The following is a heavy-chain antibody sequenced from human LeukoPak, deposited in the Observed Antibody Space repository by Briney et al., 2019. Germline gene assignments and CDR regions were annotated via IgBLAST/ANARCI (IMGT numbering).Heavy chain of an antibody. D-gene: IGHD5-18*01. CDR3: ARVPYTAMVRYYFDY. CDR2: IYYSGST. V-gene: IGHV4-39*01. CDR1: GGSISSSSYY. Sequence: SETLSLTCTVSGGSISSSSYYWGWIRQPPGKGLEWIGSIYYSGSTYYNPSLKSRVTISVDTSKNQFSLKLSSVTAADTAVYYCARVPYTAMVRYYFDYWGQGTLVTVSS. J-gene: IGHJ4*02.